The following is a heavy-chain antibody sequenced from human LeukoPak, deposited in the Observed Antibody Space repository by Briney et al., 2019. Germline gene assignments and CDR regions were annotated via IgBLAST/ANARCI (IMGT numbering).Heavy chain of an antibody. V-gene: IGHV1-2*02. CDR2: INPNSGGT. D-gene: IGHD6-13*01. CDR1: GYTFTGYY. Sequence: ASVKVSCKASGYTFTGYYMHWVRQAPGQGLEWMGWINPNSGGTNYAQKFQGRVTMTRDTSISTAYMELNRLRSDDTAVYYCARASGYSSSWYLNLDYWGQGTLVTVSS. CDR3: ARASGYSSSWYLNLDY. J-gene: IGHJ4*02.